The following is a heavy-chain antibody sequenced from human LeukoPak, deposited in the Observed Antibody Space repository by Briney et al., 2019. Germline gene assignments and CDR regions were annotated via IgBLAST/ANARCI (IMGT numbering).Heavy chain of an antibody. D-gene: IGHD5-24*01. J-gene: IGHJ3*01. Sequence: SQTLSLTCAISGDSVSSNSTACNWIRQSPSRGLEWLGRTYYRSKWYNDCAVSVKSRIIINPDTSKNQFSLQLNSVTPEDTAVYYCARGGQGDGYSADEAFDVWGQGTMVTVS. V-gene: IGHV6-1*01. CDR2: TYYRSKWYN. CDR3: ARGGQGDGYSADEAFDV. CDR1: GDSVSSNSTA.